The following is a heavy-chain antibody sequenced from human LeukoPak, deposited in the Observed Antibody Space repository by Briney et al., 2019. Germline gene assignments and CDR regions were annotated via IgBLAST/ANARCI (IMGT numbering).Heavy chain of an antibody. J-gene: IGHJ4*02. D-gene: IGHD5-12*01. Sequence: GGSLRLSCAASGFTFSSYAMSWVRQAPGKGLEWVSAISGSGGSTYYADSVKGRFTISRDNSKNTLYLQMNSLRAEDTAVYYCATLIVATTGRDYWGQGTLVTVSS. V-gene: IGHV3-23*01. CDR2: ISGSGGST. CDR1: GFTFSSYA. CDR3: ATLIVATTGRDY.